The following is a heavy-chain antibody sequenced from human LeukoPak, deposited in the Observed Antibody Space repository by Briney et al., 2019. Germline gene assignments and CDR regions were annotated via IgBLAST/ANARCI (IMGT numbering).Heavy chain of an antibody. CDR2: ISSSSSTI. CDR1: GFTFSSYS. J-gene: IGHJ2*01. Sequence: GGSLRLSCAASGFTFSSYSMNWVRQAPGKGLEWVSYISSSSSTIYYADSVKGRFTISRDNSKNTLYLQMNSLRAEDTAVYYCARDWSLEMATIGWYFDLWGRGTLVTVSS. D-gene: IGHD5-24*01. V-gene: IGHV3-48*01. CDR3: ARDWSLEMATIGWYFDL.